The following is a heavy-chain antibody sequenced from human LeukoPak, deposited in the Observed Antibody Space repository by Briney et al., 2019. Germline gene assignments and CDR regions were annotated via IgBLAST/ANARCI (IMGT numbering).Heavy chain of an antibody. CDR1: GFTFSSYS. D-gene: IGHD2-15*01. Sequence: GGSLRLSCAASGFTFSSYSMNWVRQAPGKGLEWVSSISSSSSYIYYADSVKGRFTISRDNAKNSLYLQMNSLRAEDTAVYYCARDLGYCSGGSCYPPPGFDPWGQGTLVTVSS. CDR2: ISSSSSYI. V-gene: IGHV3-21*01. CDR3: ARDLGYCSGGSCYPPPGFDP. J-gene: IGHJ5*02.